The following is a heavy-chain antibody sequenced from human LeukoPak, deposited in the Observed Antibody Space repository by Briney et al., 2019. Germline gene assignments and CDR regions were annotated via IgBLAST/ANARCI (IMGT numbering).Heavy chain of an antibody. CDR3: ARDAYCSSTSCYGNYYYYYMDV. CDR1: DFTFTSYA. J-gene: IGHJ6*03. CDR2: ISYDGSND. V-gene: IGHV3-30*04. Sequence: GRSLRLSCAASDFTFTSYAMHWVRQAPGKGLEWVAVISYDGSNDYYADSVKGRFTISRDNSKNTLYLQMNSLRAEDTAVYYCARDAYCSSTSCYGNYYYYYMDVWGKGTTVTVSS. D-gene: IGHD2-2*01.